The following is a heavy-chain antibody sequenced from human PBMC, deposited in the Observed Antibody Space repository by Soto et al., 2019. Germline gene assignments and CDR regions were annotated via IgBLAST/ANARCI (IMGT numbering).Heavy chain of an antibody. D-gene: IGHD5-12*01. J-gene: IGHJ6*03. V-gene: IGHV3-30*18. Sequence: QVQLVESGGGVVQPGRSLRLSCAASGFTFSSYGMHWVRQAPGKGLEWVAVISYDGSNKYYADSVKGRFTISRDNSKNTLYLQMNSLRAEDTAVYYCAKDEGGYVYSYYMDVWGKGTTVTVSS. CDR2: ISYDGSNK. CDR1: GFTFSSYG. CDR3: AKDEGGYVYSYYMDV.